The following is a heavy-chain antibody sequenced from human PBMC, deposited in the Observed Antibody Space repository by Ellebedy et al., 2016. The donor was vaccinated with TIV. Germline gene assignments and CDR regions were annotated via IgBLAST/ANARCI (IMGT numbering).Heavy chain of an antibody. D-gene: IGHD6-19*01. Sequence: MPSETLSLTCTVSGASIRSYYWSWIRQPPGKGLEWIGEIVHTGATNYNPSLKSRVSISQDTSKSQFSLQLSSVTAADTAVYYCARGRPAVVGALNYGLDVWGQGTTVTVSS. V-gene: IGHV4-34*01. CDR1: GASIRSYY. J-gene: IGHJ6*02. CDR2: IVHTGAT. CDR3: ARGRPAVVGALNYGLDV.